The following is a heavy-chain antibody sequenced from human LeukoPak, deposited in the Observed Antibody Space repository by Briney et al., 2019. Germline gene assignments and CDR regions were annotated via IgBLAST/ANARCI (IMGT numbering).Heavy chain of an antibody. D-gene: IGHD3-22*01. CDR1: GFTFSSYG. V-gene: IGHV3-33*06. CDR3: AKDHYYDSSGYLN. Sequence: QPGRSLRLSCAASGFTFSSYGMHWVRQAPGKGLELVAVIWYDGSNKYYADSVKGRFTISRDNSKNTPYLQMNSLRAEDTAVYYCAKDHYYDSSGYLNWGQGTLVTVSS. CDR2: IWYDGSNK. J-gene: IGHJ4*02.